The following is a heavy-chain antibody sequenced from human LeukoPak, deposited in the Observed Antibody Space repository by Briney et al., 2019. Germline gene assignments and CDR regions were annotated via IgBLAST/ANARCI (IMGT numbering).Heavy chain of an antibody. Sequence: SETLSLTCAVYSGSFSGYYWSWIRQPPGKGLEWIGEINHSGSTNYNPSLKSRVTISVDTSKNQFFLKLSSVTAADTAVYYCARGRDFGLAATRCFDYWGQGTLVTVSS. V-gene: IGHV4-34*01. CDR2: INHSGST. CDR3: ARGRDFGLAATRCFDY. D-gene: IGHD2-15*01. J-gene: IGHJ4*02. CDR1: SGSFSGYY.